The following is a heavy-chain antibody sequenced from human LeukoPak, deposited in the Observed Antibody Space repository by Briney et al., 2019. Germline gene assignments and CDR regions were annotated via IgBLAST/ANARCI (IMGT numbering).Heavy chain of an antibody. CDR2: INPNSGGT. CDR1: GYTFTGYY. CDR3: ARDRGSSGYPFDY. J-gene: IGHJ4*02. V-gene: IGHV1-2*02. Sequence: ASVKVSCKASGYTFTGYYMHWVRQAPGQGLEWMGWINPNSGGTNYAQKFQGRVTMTRDTSISTAYMELSRLRSDDTAVYYCARDRGSSGYPFDYWGQGTLVTVSS. D-gene: IGHD3-22*01.